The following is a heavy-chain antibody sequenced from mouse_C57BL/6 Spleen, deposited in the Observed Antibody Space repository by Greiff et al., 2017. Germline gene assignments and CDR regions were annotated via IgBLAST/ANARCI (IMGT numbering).Heavy chain of an antibody. CDR1: GYTFTDYY. D-gene: IGHD4-1*01. Sequence: EVKLMESGPELVKPGASVKISCKASGYTFTDYYMNWVKQSHGKSLEWIGDINPNNGGTSYNQKFKGKATLTVDKSSSTAYMELRSLTSEDSAVYYCAKLGRGYYFDYWGQGTTLTVSS. CDR2: INPNNGGT. V-gene: IGHV1-26*01. J-gene: IGHJ2*01. CDR3: AKLGRGYYFDY.